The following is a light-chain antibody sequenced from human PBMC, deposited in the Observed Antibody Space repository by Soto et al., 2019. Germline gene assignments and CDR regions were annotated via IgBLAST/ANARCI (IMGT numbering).Light chain of an antibody. Sequence: DIQMTQSPSSLSASVGDRVTITCRTSQTISRFFSWYQQKPGKAPKLLIHTTSTLHTGVPSRFSGSGSGTEFTLTISSLQPEDFATYYCQQSSTFPRTFGGGTKVQIK. J-gene: IGKJ4*01. CDR3: QQSSTFPRT. CDR1: QTISRF. V-gene: IGKV1-39*01. CDR2: TTS.